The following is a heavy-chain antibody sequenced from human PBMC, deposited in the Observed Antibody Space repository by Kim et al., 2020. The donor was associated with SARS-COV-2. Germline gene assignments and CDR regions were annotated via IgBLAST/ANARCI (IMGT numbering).Heavy chain of an antibody. J-gene: IGHJ3*02. Sequence: SETLSLTCTVSGGSISSGGYYWSWIRQHPGKGLEWIGYIYYSGSTYYNPSLKSRVTISVDTSKNQFSLKLSSVTAADTAVYYCASAPSSSWYEAFDIWGQGTMVTVSS. D-gene: IGHD6-13*01. CDR3: ASAPSSSWYEAFDI. CDR2: IYYSGST. V-gene: IGHV4-31*03. CDR1: GGSISSGGYY.